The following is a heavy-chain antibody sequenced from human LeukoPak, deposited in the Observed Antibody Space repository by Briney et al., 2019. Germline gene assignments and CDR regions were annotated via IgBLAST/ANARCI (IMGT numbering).Heavy chain of an antibody. V-gene: IGHV3-21*01. CDR3: ARLWEGGRGTPLYYYYYGLDA. J-gene: IGHJ6*04. CDR1: DNSLNMYI. CDR2: IIARSTYT. Sequence: GGSLRLSCVGSDNSLNMYITKCVRQAPGGGREWVSSIIARSTYTQSAHSVKGRYTISRDNAQKSVYLQMDSLRAGDTAVYSCARLWEGGRGTPLYYYYYGLDAWGKGTTITVSS. D-gene: IGHD1-14*01.